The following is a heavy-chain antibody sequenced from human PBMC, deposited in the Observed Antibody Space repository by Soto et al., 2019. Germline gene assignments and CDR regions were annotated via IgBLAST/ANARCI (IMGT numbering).Heavy chain of an antibody. Sequence: SETLPLTCTVSGGSISSGGYYWSWIRQHPGKGLEWIGYIYYSGSTYYNPSLKSRVTISVDTSKNQFSLKLSSVTAADTAVYYCARRGLYYDYVWGSYHRNHDAFDIWGQGTMVTVSS. J-gene: IGHJ3*02. CDR2: IYYSGST. CDR3: ARRGLYYDYVWGSYHRNHDAFDI. V-gene: IGHV4-31*03. D-gene: IGHD3-16*02. CDR1: GGSISSGGYY.